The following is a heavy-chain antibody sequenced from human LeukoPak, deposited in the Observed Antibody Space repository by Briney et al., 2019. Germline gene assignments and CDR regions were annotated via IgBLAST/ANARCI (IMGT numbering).Heavy chain of an antibody. CDR1: GGTFSSYT. V-gene: IGHV1-69*02. D-gene: IGHD1-26*01. CDR3: ESSLTGSYASDY. Sequence: SVKVSCKASGGTFSSYTIRWVRQAPGQGLEWMGRIIPILGIANYAQKFQGRVTITADKSTSTAYMELSSLRSEDTAVYYCESSLTGSYASDYWGQGTLVTVSS. CDR2: IIPILGIA. J-gene: IGHJ4*02.